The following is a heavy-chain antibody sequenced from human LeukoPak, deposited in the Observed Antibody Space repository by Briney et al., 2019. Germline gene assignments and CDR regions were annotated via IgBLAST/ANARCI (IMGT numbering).Heavy chain of an antibody. CDR3: AREIVGAIKSYFDY. CDR2: IYSCGST. CDR1: GFTVSSNY. Sequence: GGSLGLSCAASGFTVSSNYMSWVRQAPGKGLEWVSVIYSCGSTYYADSVKGRFTISRDNAKNMLYLQVNSLRAEDTAVYYCAREIVGAIKSYFDYWGQGTLVTASS. D-gene: IGHD1-26*01. V-gene: IGHV3-66*03. J-gene: IGHJ4*02.